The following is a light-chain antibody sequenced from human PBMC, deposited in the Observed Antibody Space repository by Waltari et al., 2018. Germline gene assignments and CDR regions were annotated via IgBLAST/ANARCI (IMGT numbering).Light chain of an antibody. J-gene: IGLJ3*02. CDR3: TSYAGIKNWV. CDR2: EVT. CDR1: SSDVGGYNH. Sequence: QSALTQPPSASGPPGQSVTISCTGTSSDVGGYNHVPWYQQHPGKAPKLMLYEVTERPSGFPERVSGSKSGNTASLTVSGLQAEDEADYYGTSYAGIKNWVFGGGTKLTVL. V-gene: IGLV2-8*01.